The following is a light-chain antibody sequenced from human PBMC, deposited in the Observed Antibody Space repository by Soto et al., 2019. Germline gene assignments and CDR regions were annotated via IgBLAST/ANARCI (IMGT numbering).Light chain of an antibody. CDR2: DAS. V-gene: IGKV1-5*01. CDR1: QSISSW. Sequence: DIQMTQSPSTLSGSVGDRVTITCRASQSISSWLAWYQQKPGKAPKVLIYDASSLESGTPSRFRGSGSGTEFTLTITCLQPDDFATYYCQQYSSYSTFGQGTKVDI. J-gene: IGKJ1*01. CDR3: QQYSSYST.